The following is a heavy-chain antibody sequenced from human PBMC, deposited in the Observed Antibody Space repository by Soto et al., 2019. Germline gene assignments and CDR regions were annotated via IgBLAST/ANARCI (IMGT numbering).Heavy chain of an antibody. Sequence: SETLSLTCSVSGGSISGYFWTWIRQPPGEGLEWIGYISHTGSTNYNPSLKSRVTMSVDTSKNQFSLRMNSVTAADTAVYYCAKKEYDFEYWGQGILVTVSS. J-gene: IGHJ4*02. D-gene: IGHD3-16*01. CDR3: AKKEYDFEY. CDR1: GGSISGYF. CDR2: ISHTGST. V-gene: IGHV4-59*01.